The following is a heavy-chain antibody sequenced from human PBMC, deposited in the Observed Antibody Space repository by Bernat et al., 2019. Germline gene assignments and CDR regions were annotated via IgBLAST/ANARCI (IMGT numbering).Heavy chain of an antibody. CDR1: GGSISRYY. V-gene: IGHV4-59*08. D-gene: IGHD6-19*01. Sequence: QVQLQESGPGLVKPSETLSLTCTVSGGSISRYYWSWIRQPPGKGLEWIGYIYYSGNTNYNPSLKSRVTMSVDTSKDQFSLKLSSVTAADTAVYYCARHASGWYNLDYWGQGTLVPVSS. J-gene: IGHJ4*02. CDR3: ARHASGWYNLDY. CDR2: IYYSGNT.